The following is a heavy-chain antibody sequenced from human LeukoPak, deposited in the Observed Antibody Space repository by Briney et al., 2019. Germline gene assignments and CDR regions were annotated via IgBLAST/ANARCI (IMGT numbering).Heavy chain of an antibody. CDR3: ARPHPYYYDSSDAFDI. CDR1: GGSFSGYY. Sequence: SETLSLTCAVYGGSFSGYYWSWIRQPPGKGLEWIGEINHSGSTNYNPSLKSRVTISVDTSKNQFSLKLSSVTAADTAVYYCARPHPYYYDSSDAFDIWGQGTMVTVSS. V-gene: IGHV4-34*01. D-gene: IGHD3-22*01. CDR2: INHSGST. J-gene: IGHJ3*02.